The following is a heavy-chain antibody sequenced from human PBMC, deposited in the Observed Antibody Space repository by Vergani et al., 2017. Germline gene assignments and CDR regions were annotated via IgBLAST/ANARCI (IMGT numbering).Heavy chain of an antibody. CDR1: GFTFSSYS. Sequence: EVQLVESGGGLVQPGGSLRLSCAASGFTFSSYSMNWVRQAPGKGLEWVSYISSSSSTIYYADSVKGRFPISRDNAKHSLYLQMNSLRAEDTAVYYCARDRRYCSSTSCYYSAFDIWGQGTMVTVSS. CDR2: ISSSSSTI. D-gene: IGHD2-2*01. CDR3: ARDRRYCSSTSCYYSAFDI. J-gene: IGHJ3*02. V-gene: IGHV3-48*01.